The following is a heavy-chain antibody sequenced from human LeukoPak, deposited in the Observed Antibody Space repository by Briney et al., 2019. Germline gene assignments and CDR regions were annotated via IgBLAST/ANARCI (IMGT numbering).Heavy chain of an antibody. CDR1: GGTFSSYA. CDR3: AISPHYMVRGVIRSPFDY. Sequence: SVKVSCKASGGTFSSYAISWVRQAPGQGLEWMGGIIPMFGTANDAQKFQGRVTITADESTSTAYMELSSLRSEDTAVYYCAISPHYMVRGVIRSPFDYWGQGTLVTVSS. J-gene: IGHJ4*02. CDR2: IIPMFGTA. V-gene: IGHV1-69*13. D-gene: IGHD3-10*01.